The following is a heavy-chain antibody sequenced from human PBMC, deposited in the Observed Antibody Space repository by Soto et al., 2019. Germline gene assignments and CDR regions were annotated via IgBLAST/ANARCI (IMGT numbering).Heavy chain of an antibody. Sequence: PGESLKISCNGSGYSFTSYWIGWVRQMPGKGLEWMGITYPRDSDTRYSPSFQGHVTISVDKSISTAYLQWSGLKASDTAVYYCARLGLPNYCSISSCHTMDVWGQGTTVTVYS. CDR1: GYSFTSYW. D-gene: IGHD2-2*02. CDR3: ARLGLPNYCSISSCHTMDV. V-gene: IGHV5-51*01. CDR2: TYPRDSDT. J-gene: IGHJ6*02.